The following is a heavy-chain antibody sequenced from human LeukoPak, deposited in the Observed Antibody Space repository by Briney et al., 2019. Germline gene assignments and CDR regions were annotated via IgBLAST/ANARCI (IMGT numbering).Heavy chain of an antibody. D-gene: IGHD6-19*01. Sequence: GGSLRLSCAASGFTFSNAWMSWVRQAPGQGRGWVGRMKGKTDGGTTDYAAPVKGRFTISRDDSKNTLYLQMNSLKTQDTEVYYSTTGYAIEVAGTDYWGPGTMVTVSS. CDR1: GFTFSNAW. J-gene: IGHJ4*02. CDR2: MKGKTDGGTT. V-gene: IGHV3-15*01. CDR3: TTGYAIEVAGTDY.